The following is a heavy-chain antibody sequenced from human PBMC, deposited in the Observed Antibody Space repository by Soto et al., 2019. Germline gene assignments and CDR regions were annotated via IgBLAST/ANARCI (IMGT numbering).Heavy chain of an antibody. Sequence: GASVKVSCKASGGTFSSYAISWVRQAPGQGLEWMGGITPIFGTANYAQKFQGRVTITADESTSTAYMELSSLRSEDTAVYYCASRLSYYYYGMDVWGQGTTVTVSS. D-gene: IGHD6-6*01. CDR2: ITPIFGTA. CDR1: GGTFSSYA. J-gene: IGHJ6*02. CDR3: ASRLSYYYYGMDV. V-gene: IGHV1-69*13.